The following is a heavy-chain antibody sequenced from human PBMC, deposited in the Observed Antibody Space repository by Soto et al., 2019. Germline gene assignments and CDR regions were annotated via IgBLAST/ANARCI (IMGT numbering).Heavy chain of an antibody. CDR1: GYTLTELS. Sequence: ASVKVSCKVSGYTLTELSMHWVRQAPGKGLEWMGGFDPEDGETIYAQKFQGRVTMTRDRSISTVYMELTRLRSDDTAVYFCARGHSTDCSNGVCSFFYNHEMDVWGQGTTVTVSS. CDR3: ARGHSTDCSNGVCSFFYNHEMDV. CDR2: FDPEDGET. J-gene: IGHJ6*02. V-gene: IGHV1-24*01. D-gene: IGHD2-8*01.